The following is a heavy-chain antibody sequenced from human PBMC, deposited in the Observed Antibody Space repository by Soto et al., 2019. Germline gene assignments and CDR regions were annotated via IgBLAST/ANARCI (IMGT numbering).Heavy chain of an antibody. Sequence: KTSETLSLTCTVSGGSISSSSYYWGWIRQPPGKGLEWIGSIYYSGSTYYNPSLKSRVTISVDTSKNQFSLKLSSVTAADTAVYYCARGSSGWYHFDYWGQGTLVTVSS. CDR1: GGSISSSSYY. CDR2: IYYSGST. J-gene: IGHJ4*02. V-gene: IGHV4-39*01. D-gene: IGHD6-19*01. CDR3: ARGSSGWYHFDY.